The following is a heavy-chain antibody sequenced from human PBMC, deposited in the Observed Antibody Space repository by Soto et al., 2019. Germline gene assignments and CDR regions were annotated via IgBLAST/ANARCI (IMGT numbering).Heavy chain of an antibody. CDR2: ISGYNGNT. CDR1: GYTFTNYG. CDR3: AREGHAASYYYGMDG. V-gene: IGHV1-18*01. Sequence: QVQVVQSGDEVKKPGASVKVSCKASGYTFTNYGFSWVRQAPGQGLEWMGWISGYNGNTKYAEKFQDRVTMTTDTTPSTAHMEPRSPRTDDTTVYYCAREGHAASYYYGMDGWGQGTAVTVSS. J-gene: IGHJ6*02. D-gene: IGHD6-25*01.